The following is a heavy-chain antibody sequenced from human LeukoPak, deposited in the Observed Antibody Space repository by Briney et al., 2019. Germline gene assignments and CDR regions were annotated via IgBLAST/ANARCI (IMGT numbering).Heavy chain of an antibody. Sequence: GESLKISCKGSGYSFTSYWIGWVRQMPGKGLEWMGIIYPGDSDTRYSPSFQGQVTISADKSISTAYLQWSSLKASDTAMYYCASSPFNPDSSNWYQNAFDIWGQGTMVTVSS. CDR3: ASSPFNPDSSNWYQNAFDI. CDR2: IYPGDSDT. D-gene: IGHD6-13*01. V-gene: IGHV5-51*01. CDR1: GYSFTSYW. J-gene: IGHJ3*02.